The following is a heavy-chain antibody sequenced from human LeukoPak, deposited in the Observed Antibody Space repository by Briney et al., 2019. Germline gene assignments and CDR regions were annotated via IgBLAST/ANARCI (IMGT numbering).Heavy chain of an antibody. J-gene: IGHJ6*02. V-gene: IGHV1-69*04. CDR1: GGTFSSYA. Sequence: ASVKVSCKASGGTFSSYAISWVRQAPGQGLEWMGRIIPILGIANYAQKFQGRVTITADKSTSTAYMELSSLRSEDTAVYYCARGRGYSGYVPYYYGMDVWGQGTTVTVSS. CDR2: IIPILGIA. CDR3: ARGRGYSGYVPYYYGMDV. D-gene: IGHD5-12*01.